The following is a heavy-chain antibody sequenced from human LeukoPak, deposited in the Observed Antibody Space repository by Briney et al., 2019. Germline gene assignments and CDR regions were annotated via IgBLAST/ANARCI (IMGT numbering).Heavy chain of an antibody. CDR3: AKDRGVTTASFDY. CDR2: IRYDGSNK. V-gene: IGHV3-30*02. CDR1: GFTFSNSA. J-gene: IGHJ4*02. D-gene: IGHD4-17*01. Sequence: GGSLRLSCSASGFTFSNSAMHWVRQAPGKGLEWVAFIRYDGSNKYYADSVKGRFTISRDNSKNTLYLQMNSLRAEDTAVYYCAKDRGVTTASFDYWGQGTLVTVSS.